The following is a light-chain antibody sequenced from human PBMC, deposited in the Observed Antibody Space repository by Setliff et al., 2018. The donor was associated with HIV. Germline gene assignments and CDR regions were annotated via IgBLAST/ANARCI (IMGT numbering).Light chain of an antibody. CDR2: EVD. CDR1: SSDVGGYYL. J-gene: IGLJ1*01. V-gene: IGLV2-23*02. Sequence: QSVLTQPASVSGSPGQSITISCTGTSSDVGGYYLVSWYQHHPGKVPKLLIYEVDKRPSGVSDRFSGSKSGNTASLRISGLQTDDEADYYCCSYAGSRSFVFATWTKVTVL. CDR3: CSYAGSRSFV.